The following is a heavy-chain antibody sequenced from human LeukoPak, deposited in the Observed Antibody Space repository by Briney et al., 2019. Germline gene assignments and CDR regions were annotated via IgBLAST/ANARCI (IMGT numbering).Heavy chain of an antibody. CDR1: GGSISSSSYY. V-gene: IGHV4-39*01. Sequence: SETLSLTCTVSGGSISSSSYYWCWIRQPPGKGLEWMGSIYYSGSTYYNPSLKSRVTISVDSSKNQFSLKLSSVTAADTAVYYCARARAYYDILTGDLKDRWFDPGSQGTLVTVSS. CDR3: ARARAYYDILTGDLKDRWFDP. CDR2: IYYSGST. J-gene: IGHJ5*02. D-gene: IGHD3-9*01.